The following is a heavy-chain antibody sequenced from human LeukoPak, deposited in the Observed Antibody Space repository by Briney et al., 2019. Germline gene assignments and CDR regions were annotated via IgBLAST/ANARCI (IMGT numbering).Heavy chain of an antibody. CDR1: GYTFISYG. V-gene: IGHV1-46*01. D-gene: IGHD6-19*01. Sequence: ASVKVSCKASGYTFISYGISWVRQAPGQGLEWMGIINPSGGSTSYAQKFQSRVTMTRDTSTSTVYMELSSLRSEDTAVYYCARDHYYSSGWEYGMDVWGQGTTVTVSS. J-gene: IGHJ6*02. CDR3: ARDHYYSSGWEYGMDV. CDR2: INPSGGST.